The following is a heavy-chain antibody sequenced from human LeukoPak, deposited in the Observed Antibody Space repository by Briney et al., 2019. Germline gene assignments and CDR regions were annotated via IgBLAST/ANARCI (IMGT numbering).Heavy chain of an antibody. V-gene: IGHV1-8*03. CDR2: MNPNSGNT. CDR1: GYTFTSYD. Sequence: ASVKVSCKASGYTFTSYDINWVRQATGQGLEWMGWMNPNSGNTGYAQKLQGRVTTTRNTSISTAYMELSSLRSEDTAVYYCARAGVVPAPGKSTLNWFDPWGQGTLVTVSS. J-gene: IGHJ5*02. CDR3: ARAGVVPAPGKSTLNWFDP. D-gene: IGHD2-2*01.